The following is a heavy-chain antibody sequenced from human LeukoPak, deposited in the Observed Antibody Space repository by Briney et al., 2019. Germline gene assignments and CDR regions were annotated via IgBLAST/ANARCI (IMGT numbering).Heavy chain of an antibody. CDR1: GLTFSSYS. D-gene: IGHD4-17*01. V-gene: IGHV3-21*01. Sequence: GGSLRLSCAASGLTFSSYSMNWVRQAPGKGLEWVSSISSSSSYIYYADSVKGRFTISRDNAKNSLYLQMNSLRAEDTAVYYCARDQVGDYLNWFDPWGQGTLVTVSS. J-gene: IGHJ5*02. CDR2: ISSSSSYI. CDR3: ARDQVGDYLNWFDP.